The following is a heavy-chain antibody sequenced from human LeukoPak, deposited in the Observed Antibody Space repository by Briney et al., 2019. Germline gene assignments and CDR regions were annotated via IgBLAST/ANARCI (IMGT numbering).Heavy chain of an antibody. V-gene: IGHV1-69*13. CDR1: GGTFSSYA. CDR2: IIPIFGTA. CDR3: AREGGSSSWYPRHNWFDP. Sequence: GASVKVSCKASGGTFSSYAISWVRQAPGQGLEWMGGIIPIFGTANYAQKFQGRVTITADESTSTAYMELSSLRSEDTAVYYCAREGGSSSWYPRHNWFDPWGQGTLVTVSS. D-gene: IGHD6-13*01. J-gene: IGHJ5*02.